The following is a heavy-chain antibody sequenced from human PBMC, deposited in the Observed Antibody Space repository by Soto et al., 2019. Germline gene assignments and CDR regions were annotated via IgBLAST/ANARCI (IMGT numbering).Heavy chain of an antibody. J-gene: IGHJ4*02. V-gene: IGHV3-21*01. CDR3: ARDPDAGEPLDY. Sequence: EVQLVESGGGLVKPGGSLRLSCAASGFTFIGYSMNWVRQAPGKGLEWVSSINPGSDYIYYADSVKGRFTISRDNSKNSVYLQMNSLRAEDTALYYCARDPDAGEPLDYWGQGTLVTVSS. D-gene: IGHD2-2*01. CDR2: INPGSDYI. CDR1: GFTFIGYS.